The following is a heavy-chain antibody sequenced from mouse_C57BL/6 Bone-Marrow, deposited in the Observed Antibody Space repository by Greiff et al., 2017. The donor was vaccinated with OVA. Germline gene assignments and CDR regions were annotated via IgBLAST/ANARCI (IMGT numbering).Heavy chain of an antibody. Sequence: VQLQQSGPELVKPGASVKISCKASGYTFTDYYMNWVKQSHGKSLEWIGDINPNNGGTSYNQKFKGKATLTVDKSSSTAYMELRSLTSEDSAVYYCARGAGGSRAWFAYWGQGTLVTVSA. J-gene: IGHJ3*01. CDR1: GYTFTDYY. CDR3: ARGAGGSRAWFAY. D-gene: IGHD1-1*01. V-gene: IGHV1-26*01. CDR2: INPNNGGT.